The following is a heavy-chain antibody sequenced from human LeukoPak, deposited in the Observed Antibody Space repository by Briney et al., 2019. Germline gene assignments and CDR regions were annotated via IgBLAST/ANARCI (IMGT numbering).Heavy chain of an antibody. D-gene: IGHD3-9*01. J-gene: IGHJ1*01. CDR1: GYTFTGYY. CDR3: ARDRRDYDILTGYFHAEYFQH. CDR2: INPNSGGT. V-gene: IGHV1-2*02. Sequence: ASVKVSCKAPGYTFTGYYMHWVRQAPGQGLEWMGWINPNSGGTNYAQKFQGRVTMTRDTSISTAYMELSRLRSDDTAVYYCARDRRDYDILTGYFHAEYFQHWGQGTLVTVSS.